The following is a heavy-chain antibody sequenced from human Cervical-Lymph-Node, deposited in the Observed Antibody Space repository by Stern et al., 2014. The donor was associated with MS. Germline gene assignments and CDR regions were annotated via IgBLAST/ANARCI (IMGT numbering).Heavy chain of an antibody. D-gene: IGHD3-3*01. Sequence: QVQLVQSGAEVKKPGSSVKVSCKASGGTSNSYTLTWVRQAPGQGLEWMGGIIPLFGTTNYAQKFQGRVTITADESTSTAYMELSSLRSEDTAVYYCARGQLRLLEWEPPYHYYGMDVWGQGTTVTISS. CDR1: GGTSNSYT. CDR3: ARGQLRLLEWEPPYHYYGMDV. CDR2: IIPLFGTT. J-gene: IGHJ6*02. V-gene: IGHV1-69*01.